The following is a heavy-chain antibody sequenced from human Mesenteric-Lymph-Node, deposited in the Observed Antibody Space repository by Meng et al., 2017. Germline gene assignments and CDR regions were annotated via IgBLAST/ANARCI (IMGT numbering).Heavy chain of an antibody. Sequence: RPLTELGPGMRKPPTTLPLPCTGSGGSISSSNFYWGWIRQPPGKAPEWIGNIYYSGTTYYNPSLKSRVTISVDTSKNQFSLKLSSVSAADTAVYYCARLGDCRSTNCLDYWGQGTLVTVSS. V-gene: IGHV4-39*01. CDR1: GGSISSSNFY. CDR3: ARLGDCRSTNCLDY. J-gene: IGHJ4*02. D-gene: IGHD2-2*01. CDR2: IYYSGTT.